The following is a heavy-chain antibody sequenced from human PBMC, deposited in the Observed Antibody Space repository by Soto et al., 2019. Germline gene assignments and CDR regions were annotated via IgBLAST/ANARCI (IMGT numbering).Heavy chain of an antibody. Sequence: ASVKVSCKASGYTFTSYAMHWVRQAPGQRLEWMGWINAGNGNTKYSQKFQGRVTITRDTSASTAYMELSSLRSEDTAVYYCARDTVTTEGVFDYWGQGTLVTVSS. CDR3: ARDTVTTEGVFDY. V-gene: IGHV1-3*01. J-gene: IGHJ4*02. D-gene: IGHD4-17*01. CDR2: INAGNGNT. CDR1: GYTFTSYA.